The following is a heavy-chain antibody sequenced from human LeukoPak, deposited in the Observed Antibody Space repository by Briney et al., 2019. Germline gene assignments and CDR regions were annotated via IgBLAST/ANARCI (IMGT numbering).Heavy chain of an antibody. D-gene: IGHD4-17*01. CDR1: GGSISSYY. J-gene: IGHJ6*02. V-gene: IGHV4-59*08. CDR2: IYYSGST. CDR3: ARHFIYGDYKIHYGMDV. Sequence: SETLSLTCTVSGGSISSYYWSWIRQPPGKGLEWIGHIYYSGSTNYNPSLKSRVTISVDTSKNQFSLKLSSVTAADTAVYYCARHFIYGDYKIHYGMDVWGQGTTVTVSS.